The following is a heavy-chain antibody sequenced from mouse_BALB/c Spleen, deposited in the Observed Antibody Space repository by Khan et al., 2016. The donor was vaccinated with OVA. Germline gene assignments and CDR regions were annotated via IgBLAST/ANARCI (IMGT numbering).Heavy chain of an antibody. CDR2: IWRDGST. CDR1: GFSLTSYG. V-gene: IGHV2-6-1*01. D-gene: IGHD2-10*01. CDR3: ARQPYYHYYVMDY. J-gene: IGHJ4*01. Sequence: VQLQESGPGLVAPSQSLSITCTISGFSLTSYGIHWVRQPPGKGLEWLVVIWRDGSTTYNSTLIYRLRITKDNSKSQVFLKMNSPQTDDTAMNYCARQPYYHYYVMDYWGQGTSVTVSS.